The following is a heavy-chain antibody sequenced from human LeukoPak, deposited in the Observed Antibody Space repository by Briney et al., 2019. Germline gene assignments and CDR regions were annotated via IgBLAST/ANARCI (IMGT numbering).Heavy chain of an antibody. CDR1: GFTFSRYV. CDR3: ARDHGDRTIDY. D-gene: IGHD4-17*01. V-gene: IGHV3-48*04. J-gene: IGHJ4*02. Sequence: GGSLRLSCAASGFTFSRYVMNWVRQAPGKGLEWVSYIDSSGSNIHYADSVKGRFTISRDNAKNSLYLQMNSLRAEDTAVYYCARDHGDRTIDYWGQGTLVTVSS. CDR2: IDSSGSNI.